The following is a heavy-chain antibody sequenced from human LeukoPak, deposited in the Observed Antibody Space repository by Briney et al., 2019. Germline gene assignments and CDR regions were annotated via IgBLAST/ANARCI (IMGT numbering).Heavy chain of an antibody. CDR1: GGSISNYY. J-gene: IGHJ4*02. CDR3: ARGGGYYTSGSYLGY. CDR2: IYYTGNT. V-gene: IGHV4-59*01. D-gene: IGHD3-10*01. Sequence: SETLSLTCTVSGGSISNYYWSWIRQSPGKGLEWIGYIYYTGNTNYNPSLESRVIISVDTSKNQFSLKLSSVTAADTAMYYCARGGGYYTSGSYLGYWGRGTLVTVSS.